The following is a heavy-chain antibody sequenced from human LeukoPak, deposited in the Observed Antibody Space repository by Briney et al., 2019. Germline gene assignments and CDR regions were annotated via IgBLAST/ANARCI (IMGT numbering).Heavy chain of an antibody. D-gene: IGHD2-15*01. Sequence: ASVTVSFKGSGYGFTTNYIHWVRQAPGQGLEWMGTINPSVSSTTYGQRFRGRVTMTRDTSTATVYMDLGSLTSEDTAISYYAKGYCTGASCYVLDSWGQGTLVTVSS. CDR3: AKGYCTGASCYVLDS. V-gene: IGHV1-46*01. CDR1: GYGFTTNY. CDR2: INPSVSST. J-gene: IGHJ4*02.